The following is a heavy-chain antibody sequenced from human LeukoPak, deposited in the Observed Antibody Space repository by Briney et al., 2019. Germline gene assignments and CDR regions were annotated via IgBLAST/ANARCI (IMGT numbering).Heavy chain of an antibody. Sequence: GGSLRLSCAASGFAFSSYWASWVRQAPGKGLEWVANINQDGSGQNYVDSVRGRFTISRDNAKNSAYLQMDCLRVEDTAVYYCARSLWPEDYWGQGILVTVSS. CDR1: GFAFSSYW. V-gene: IGHV3-7*01. D-gene: IGHD2-21*01. CDR3: ARSLWPEDY. J-gene: IGHJ4*02. CDR2: INQDGSGQ.